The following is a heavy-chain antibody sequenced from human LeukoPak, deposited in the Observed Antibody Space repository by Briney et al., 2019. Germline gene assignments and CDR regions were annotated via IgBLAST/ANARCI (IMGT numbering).Heavy chain of an antibody. V-gene: IGHV3-11*06. Sequence: PGGSLRLSCAASGFTFSSYWMRWVRHAPGKGLEWVSYISSSSSYTNYADSVKGRFTISRDNAKNSLYLQMNSLRAEDTAVYYCARGISSGWYRGFDPWGQGTLVTVSS. CDR2: ISSSSSYT. J-gene: IGHJ5*02. CDR3: ARGISSGWYRGFDP. CDR1: GFTFSSYW. D-gene: IGHD6-19*01.